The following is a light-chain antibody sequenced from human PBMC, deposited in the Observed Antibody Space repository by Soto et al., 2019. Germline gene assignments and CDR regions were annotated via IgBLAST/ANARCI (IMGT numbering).Light chain of an antibody. CDR1: QSVGSY. J-gene: IGKJ5*01. Sequence: EIVLTQSPTTLSLSPGERATLSCRASQSVGSYLAWYQQRPGQAPRLLISDASNRATGIPARFSGSGSGTDFTLTISSLEPEDFAIYYCQHRSEWPVSFGQGTRLETK. V-gene: IGKV3-11*01. CDR3: QHRSEWPVS. CDR2: DAS.